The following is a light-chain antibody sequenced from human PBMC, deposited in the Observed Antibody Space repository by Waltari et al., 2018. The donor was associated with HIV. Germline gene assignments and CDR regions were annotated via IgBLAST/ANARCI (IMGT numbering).Light chain of an antibody. CDR3: MQALQTPLT. V-gene: IGKV2-28*01. CDR1: QSLVHSNGSNY. J-gene: IGKJ4*01. Sequence: DTVMTQSPLSLSVTPGEPDSISCTSRQSLVHSNGSNYLDWYLQKPGHSPQLLIYLGSNRASGVPDRFSGSGSGTDFTLKISRVEAEDVALYFCMQALQTPLTFGGGTKVEIK. CDR2: LGS.